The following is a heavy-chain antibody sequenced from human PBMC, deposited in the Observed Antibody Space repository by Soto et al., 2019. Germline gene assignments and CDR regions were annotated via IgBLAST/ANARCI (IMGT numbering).Heavy chain of an antibody. V-gene: IGHV1-18*04. CDR1: GYTFTHYG. J-gene: IGHJ4*02. CDR2: ISAYNDNT. CDR3: ALRRSGYYCYFDY. Sequence: ASVKVSCKASGYTFTHYGISWVRQAPGQGLEWMGWISAYNDNTNYAQKLQGRVTMTTDTATSTAYMELRSLRSDDAAVYYCALRRSGYYCYFDYCGQGTLVTVSS. D-gene: IGHD3-22*01.